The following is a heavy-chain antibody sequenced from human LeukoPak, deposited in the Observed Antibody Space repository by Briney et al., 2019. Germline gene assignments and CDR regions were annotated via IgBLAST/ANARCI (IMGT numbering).Heavy chain of an antibody. CDR1: GYSFTSYW. Sequence: GESLKISCKGSGYSFTSYWIGWVRQMPGKGLEWMGIIYPGDSDTRYSPSFQGQVTISADKPISTAYLQWSSLKASDTAMYYCARQGPHYDILTGYSNWGQGTLVTVSS. J-gene: IGHJ4*02. V-gene: IGHV5-51*01. CDR2: IYPGDSDT. D-gene: IGHD3-9*01. CDR3: ARQGPHYDILTGYSN.